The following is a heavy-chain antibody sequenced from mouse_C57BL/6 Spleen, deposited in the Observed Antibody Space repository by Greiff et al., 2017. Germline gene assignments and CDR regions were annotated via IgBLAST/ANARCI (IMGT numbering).Heavy chain of an antibody. CDR1: GYTFTSYW. D-gene: IGHD2-2*01. CDR2: IHPNSGST. CDR3: AREGLMVTSWFAY. Sequence: VQLQQPGAELVKPGASVKLSCKASGYTFTSYWMHWVKQRPGQGLEWIGMIHPNSGSTNYNEKFKSKATLTVDKSSSTAYMQLSSLTSEDSAVYYCAREGLMVTSWFAYWGQGTLVTVSA. J-gene: IGHJ3*01. V-gene: IGHV1-64*01.